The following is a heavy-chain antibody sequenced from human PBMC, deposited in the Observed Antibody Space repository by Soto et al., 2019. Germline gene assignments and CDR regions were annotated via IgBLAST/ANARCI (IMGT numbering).Heavy chain of an antibody. V-gene: IGHV3-30*03. CDR3: ASREPGGDFGVPYFHH. CDR1: GFTFSDYG. J-gene: IGHJ1*01. Sequence: QVQLVESGGGVVQPGRSLRLSCAVSGFTFSDYGMHWVRQAPGKGLEWVAFISDDGSRQYHPASVRGRFTISRDNSKNTLYLQMDSLRPEDTAVYYCASREPGGDFGVPYFHHWGQGTLVTVSS. D-gene: IGHD2-21*02. CDR2: ISDDGSRQ.